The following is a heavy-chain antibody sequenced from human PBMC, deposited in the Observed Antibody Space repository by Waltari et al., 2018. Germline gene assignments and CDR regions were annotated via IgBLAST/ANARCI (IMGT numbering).Heavy chain of an antibody. CDR3: ARPRLRQWEPHWFDP. CDR1: GYTFTGYY. J-gene: IGHJ5*02. D-gene: IGHD1-26*01. Sequence: QVQLVQSGAEVKKPGASVKVSCKASGYTFTGYYMHWVRQAPGQGLEWMGWINPNGGGPNYAQKFQGRVTMTRDTSISTAYMELSRLRSDDTAVYYCARPRLRQWEPHWFDPWGQGTLVTVSS. CDR2: INPNGGGP. V-gene: IGHV1-2*02.